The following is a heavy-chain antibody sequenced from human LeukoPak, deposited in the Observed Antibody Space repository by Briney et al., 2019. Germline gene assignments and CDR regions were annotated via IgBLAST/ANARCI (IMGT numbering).Heavy chain of an antibody. CDR3: ARAHVLLWFGEARLEYFDY. J-gene: IGHJ4*02. V-gene: IGHV4-39*07. CDR1: GGSISSNTYY. Sequence: SETLSLTCTVSGGSISSNTYYWGWIRQPPGKGLEWIGSIYYSGSTYYNSSLKSRVTISVDTSKNQFSLKLSSVTAADTAVYYCARAHVLLWFGEARLEYFDYWGQGTLVTVSS. D-gene: IGHD3-10*01. CDR2: IYYSGST.